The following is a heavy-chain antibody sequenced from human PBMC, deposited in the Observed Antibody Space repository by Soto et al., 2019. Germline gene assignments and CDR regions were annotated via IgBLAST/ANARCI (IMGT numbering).Heavy chain of an antibody. CDR1: GGSISSYY. V-gene: IGHV4-59*01. D-gene: IGHD3-10*01. CDR2: IYYSGST. Sequence: QVQLQESGPGLVKPSETLSLTCTVSGGSISSYYWSWIRQPPGKGLEWIGYIYYSGSTNYNPSLKRRVTISVDTSKNQFSLKLSAVTAADTAVYYCARGWRFDVRGSNYYYGMDVWGQGTTVTVSS. CDR3: ARGWRFDVRGSNYYYGMDV. J-gene: IGHJ6*02.